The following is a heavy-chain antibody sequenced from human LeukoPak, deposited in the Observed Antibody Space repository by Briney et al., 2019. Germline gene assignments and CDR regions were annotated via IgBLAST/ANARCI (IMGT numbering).Heavy chain of an antibody. CDR2: IIPSVGST. D-gene: IGHD4-17*01. V-gene: IGHV1-46*01. CDR1: GYTFTNYY. CDR3: ARDTRTMTAVTRGQHYYYGLDV. Sequence: GASVRVSCKASGYTFTNYYLNWVRQTPGHGLEWMAIIIPSVGSTNYEQKLQGRVTMTTDTSTSTAYMELSSLRSEDTAVYYCARDTRTMTAVTRGQHYYYGLDVWGQGTKVTVSS. J-gene: IGHJ6*02.